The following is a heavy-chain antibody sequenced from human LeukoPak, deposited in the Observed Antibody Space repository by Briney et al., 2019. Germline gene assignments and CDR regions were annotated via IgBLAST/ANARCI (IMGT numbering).Heavy chain of an antibody. CDR2: ISGDGDTT. V-gene: IGHV3-43*02. CDR1: GFTFDEYA. J-gene: IGHJ4*02. CDR3: AKVPYHSDSSDYFDY. Sequence: GGSLRLSCAASGFTFDEYAMHWVRQVPGKGLEWVSLISGDGDTTYYADSVKGRFTISRDNSKDSLYLQMNSLRTDDTALYYCAKVPYHSDSSDYFDYWGQGTLVTVSS. D-gene: IGHD3-22*01.